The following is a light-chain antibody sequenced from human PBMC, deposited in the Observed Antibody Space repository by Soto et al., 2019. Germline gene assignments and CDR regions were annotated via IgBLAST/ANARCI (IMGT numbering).Light chain of an antibody. J-gene: IGLJ2*01. CDR2: EVS. Sequence: QSVLTQPASVSGSPGQAITISCTGPSSDVGGYNYVSWYQQHPGKAPKVMIYEVSNRPSGVSNRFSGSKSGNMASLTISGLQAEDEADYYCSSYISSSTLVFGGGTKLTVL. CDR3: SSYISSSTLV. CDR1: SSDVGGYNY. V-gene: IGLV2-14*01.